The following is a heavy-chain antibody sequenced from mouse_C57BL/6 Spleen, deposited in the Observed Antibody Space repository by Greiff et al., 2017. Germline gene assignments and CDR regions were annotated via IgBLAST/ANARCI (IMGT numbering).Heavy chain of an antibody. CDR3: DRRDYYGSSYREDMDD. Sequence: VQLQQSGAELVKPGASVKISCKASGYAFSSYWMNWVKQRPGKGLEWIGQIYPGDGDTNYNGKFKGKATLTADKSSSTAYMQLSSLTSEDSAVYCCDRRDYYGSSYREDMDDWGTGTTVTVSS. J-gene: IGHJ1*03. CDR1: GYAFSSYW. CDR2: IYPGDGDT. V-gene: IGHV1-80*01. D-gene: IGHD1-1*01.